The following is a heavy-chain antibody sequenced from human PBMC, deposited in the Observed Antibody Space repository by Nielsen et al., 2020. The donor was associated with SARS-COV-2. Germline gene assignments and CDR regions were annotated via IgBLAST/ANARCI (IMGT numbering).Heavy chain of an antibody. CDR3: AKDGAVLRYFDWLYGGYGMDV. Sequence: WIRQPPGKGLEWVSAISGSGGSTYYADSVKGRFTISRDNSKNTLYLQMNSPRAEDTAVYYCAKDGAVLRYFDWLYGGYGMDVWGQGTTVTVSS. J-gene: IGHJ6*02. V-gene: IGHV3-23*01. CDR2: ISGSGGST. D-gene: IGHD3-9*01.